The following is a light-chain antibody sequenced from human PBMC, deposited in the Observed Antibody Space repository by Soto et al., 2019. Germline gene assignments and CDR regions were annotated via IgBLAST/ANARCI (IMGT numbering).Light chain of an antibody. J-gene: IGKJ1*01. CDR1: QSINSW. Sequence: DIQMTQSPSTLSASVGDRVTITCRASQSINSWLAWYQQKPGKAPKLLIYKASSLESGVPSRFTGSGSGTEFNLTISSLQPDDFATYYCQQYNSYRTFGQGTKVEIK. CDR2: KAS. CDR3: QQYNSYRT. V-gene: IGKV1-5*03.